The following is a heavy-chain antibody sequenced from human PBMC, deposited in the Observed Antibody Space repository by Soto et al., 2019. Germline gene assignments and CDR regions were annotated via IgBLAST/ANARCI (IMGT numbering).Heavy chain of an antibody. Sequence: QAGGSLRLSCAASGFTFSSYAMSWVRQAPGKGLEWVSAISGSGGSTYYADSVKGRFTISRDNSKNTLYLQMNSLRAEDTAVYYCAKQAGCSSTSCYTGARPYYYYGMDVWGQGTTVTVSS. V-gene: IGHV3-23*01. D-gene: IGHD2-2*02. J-gene: IGHJ6*02. CDR2: ISGSGGST. CDR1: GFTFSSYA. CDR3: AKQAGCSSTSCYTGARPYYYYGMDV.